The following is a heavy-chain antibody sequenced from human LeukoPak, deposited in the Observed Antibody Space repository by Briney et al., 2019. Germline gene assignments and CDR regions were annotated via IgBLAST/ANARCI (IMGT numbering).Heavy chain of an antibody. CDR1: GGTLSSYT. CDR3: ARDSPYYYDSSDPGGIDY. D-gene: IGHD3-22*01. CDR2: IIPILGIA. Sequence: SVKVSCKASGGTLSSYTISWVRQAPGQGLEWVGRIIPILGIANYAQKFQGRVTITADKSTSTAYMELSSLRSEDTAVYYCARDSPYYYDSSDPGGIDYWGQGTLVTVSS. V-gene: IGHV1-69*04. J-gene: IGHJ4*02.